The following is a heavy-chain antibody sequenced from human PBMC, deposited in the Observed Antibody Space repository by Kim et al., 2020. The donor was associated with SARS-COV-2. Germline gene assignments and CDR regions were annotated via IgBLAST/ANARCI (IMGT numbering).Heavy chain of an antibody. CDR2: ISSSSSTI. V-gene: IGHV3-48*02. CDR1: GFTFSSYS. J-gene: IGHJ6*02. D-gene: IGHD3-22*01. Sequence: GGSLRLSCAASGFTFSSYSMNWVRQAPGKGLEWASYISSSSSTIYYADSVKGRFTISRDNAKNSLYLQMNSLRDEDTAVYYCARDHPRRLVVINLDYYYGMDVWGQGTTVTVSS. CDR3: ARDHPRRLVVINLDYYYGMDV.